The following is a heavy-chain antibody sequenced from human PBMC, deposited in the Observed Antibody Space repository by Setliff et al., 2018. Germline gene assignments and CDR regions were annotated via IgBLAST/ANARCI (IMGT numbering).Heavy chain of an antibody. CDR3: ARALYPSSFIGHNWFDP. CDR2: IYPHDSDT. V-gene: IGHV5-51*01. CDR1: GYTFTSYW. Sequence: GESLKISCKGSGYTFTSYWIGWVRQIPGKGLEWMGIIYPHDSDTRYSPSFQGQVTISVDKSISTAYLQWSSLKASDTAMYYFARALYPSSFIGHNWFDPWGQGTLVTVSS. J-gene: IGHJ5*02. D-gene: IGHD2-2*01.